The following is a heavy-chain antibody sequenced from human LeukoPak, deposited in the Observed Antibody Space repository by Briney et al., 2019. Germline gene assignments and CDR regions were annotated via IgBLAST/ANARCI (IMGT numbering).Heavy chain of an antibody. J-gene: IGHJ6*03. CDR1: GYTFTSYG. CDR3: ARERNTVVEGGYYYYYYMDV. D-gene: IGHD4-23*01. Sequence: ASVKVSCKASGYTFTSYGISWVRQAPGQGLESMGWISVYNGHTNYAQKLQGRVTMTTDTSTSTAYMELRSLRSDDTAVYYCARERNTVVEGGYYYYYYMDVWGKGTTVTISS. V-gene: IGHV1-18*01. CDR2: ISVYNGHT.